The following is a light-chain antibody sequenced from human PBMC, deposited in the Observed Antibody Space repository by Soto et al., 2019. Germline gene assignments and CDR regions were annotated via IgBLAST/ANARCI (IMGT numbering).Light chain of an antibody. CDR1: TSNIGAGYD. CDR2: EVT. V-gene: IGLV1-40*01. Sequence: QSVLTQPPPVSGALGQRVTISCTGITSNIGAGYDVHWYQQHPGKAPKLMIYEVTKRPSGVSHRFSGSKSGTTASLTISGLQAEDEADYYCCSYAGIYVFGTGTKVTVL. CDR3: CSYAGIYV. J-gene: IGLJ1*01.